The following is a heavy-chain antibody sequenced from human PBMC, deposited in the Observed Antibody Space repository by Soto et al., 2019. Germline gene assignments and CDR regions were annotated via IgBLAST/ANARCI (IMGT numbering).Heavy chain of an antibody. D-gene: IGHD3-10*01. J-gene: IGHJ4*02. CDR2: IHSSGNL. Sequence: QVRLHESGPGLVKPSETLSLTCTVSGASVSSYYWSWFRQPVGKGLEWIGPIHSSGNLNYNPSLESRVTMSLDTSKNQFSLRLTSVTAADTALYLCARDVGKNYWGQGIRVAVSS. CDR3: ARDVGKNY. CDR1: GASVSSYY. V-gene: IGHV4-4*07.